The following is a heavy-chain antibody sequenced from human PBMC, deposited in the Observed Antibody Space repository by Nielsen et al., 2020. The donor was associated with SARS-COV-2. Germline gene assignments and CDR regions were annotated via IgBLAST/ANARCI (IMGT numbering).Heavy chain of an antibody. D-gene: IGHD3-9*01. CDR3: ARLAPTSYDIDY. J-gene: IGHJ4*02. CDR2: IYYSGST. V-gene: IGHV4-39*01. Sequence: GSLRLSCTVSGGSISSSSYYWGWIRQPPGKGLEWIGSIYYSGSTYYNPSLKSRVTISVDTSKNQFSLKLSSVTAADTAVYYCARLAPTSYDIDYWDQGTLVTGSS. CDR1: GGSISSSSYY.